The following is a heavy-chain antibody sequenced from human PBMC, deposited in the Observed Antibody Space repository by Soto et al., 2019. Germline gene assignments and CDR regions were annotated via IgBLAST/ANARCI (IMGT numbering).Heavy chain of an antibody. V-gene: IGHV4-34*01. CDR3: ARGRVMVVRGYYYYYGMDV. Sequence: PSETLSLTCAVYGGSFSGYYWSWIRQPPGKGLEWIGEINHSGSTNYNPSLKSRVTISVDTSKNQFSLKLSSVTAADTAVYYCARGRVMVVRGYYYYYGMDVWGQGTTVTVSS. CDR2: INHSGST. CDR1: GGSFSGYY. J-gene: IGHJ6*02. D-gene: IGHD3-10*01.